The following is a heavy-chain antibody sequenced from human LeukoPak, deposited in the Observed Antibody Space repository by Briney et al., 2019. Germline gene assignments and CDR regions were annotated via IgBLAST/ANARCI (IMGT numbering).Heavy chain of an antibody. CDR1: AGSISSSSYY. CDR2: IYYSGST. CDR3: ARQDIVVAPAAINY. J-gene: IGHJ4*02. D-gene: IGHD2-2*02. Sequence: PSETLSLTCTVSAGSISSSSYYWGWIRQPPGKGLEWIGSIYYSGSTYYNPSLKSRVTISVDTSKNQFSLKLSSVTAADTAVYYCARQDIVVAPAAINYWGQGTLVTVSS. V-gene: IGHV4-39*01.